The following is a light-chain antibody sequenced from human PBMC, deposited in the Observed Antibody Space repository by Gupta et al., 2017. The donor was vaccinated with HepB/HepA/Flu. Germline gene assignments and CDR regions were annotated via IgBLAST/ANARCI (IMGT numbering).Light chain of an antibody. CDR3: SSYTRSSTLV. J-gene: IGLJ2*01. CDR2: DVS. V-gene: IGLV2-14*03. Sequence: QSALTQPASVSGSPGQSITISCTGTSSDVGGDKYVSWYQQHPGEALKLMIYDVSDRPSGVSNRFSGSKSGNTASLTSSGLQPEDEADYYCSSYTRSSTLVFGGGIKLTVL. CDR1: SSDVGGDKY.